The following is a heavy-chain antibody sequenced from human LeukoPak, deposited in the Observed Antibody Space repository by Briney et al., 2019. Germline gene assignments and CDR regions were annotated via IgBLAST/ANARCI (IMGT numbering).Heavy chain of an antibody. J-gene: IGHJ4*02. V-gene: IGHV4-39*07. CDR1: GDSISRNNYY. Sequence: SETLSLTCTVSGDSISRNNYYWGWIRQPPGKGLEWIASIYYSGSTYYNPSLKSRVTISVDPSKNQFSLKMRSVSAADTAVYYCARTLYPWNFDYWGQGTLVTVSS. CDR3: ARTLYPWNFDY. D-gene: IGHD2-2*02. CDR2: IYYSGST.